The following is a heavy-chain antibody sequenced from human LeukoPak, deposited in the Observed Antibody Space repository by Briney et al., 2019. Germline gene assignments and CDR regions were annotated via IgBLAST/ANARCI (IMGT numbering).Heavy chain of an antibody. CDR1: GFTVSYNY. V-gene: IGHV3-53*01. CDR2: IYSAGNT. CDR3: ARHSYTLPGY. Sequence: PGGSLRLSCAASGFTVSYNYMSWVRQAPGKGLQWVSVIYSAGNTYCADSVKGRFTISRDNSKNTLFLQMNSLRVEDTAVYYCARHSYTLPGYWGQGTLVTVSS. J-gene: IGHJ4*02. D-gene: IGHD3-16*01.